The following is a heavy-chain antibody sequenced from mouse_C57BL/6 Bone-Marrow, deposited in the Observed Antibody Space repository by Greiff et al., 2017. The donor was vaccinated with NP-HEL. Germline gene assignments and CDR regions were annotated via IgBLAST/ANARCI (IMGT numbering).Heavy chain of an antibody. CDR2: IYPRSGNT. V-gene: IGHV1-81*01. D-gene: IGHD2-12*01. Sequence: QVQLQQSGAELARPGASVKLSCKASGYTFTSYGIRWVKQRPGQGLEWIGEIYPRSGNTYYNEKFKGKATLTADKSSSTAYMELRSLTSEDSAVYFCARLDYYTLYYYAMDYWGQGTSVTVSS. CDR3: ARLDYYTLYYYAMDY. CDR1: GYTFTSYG. J-gene: IGHJ4*01.